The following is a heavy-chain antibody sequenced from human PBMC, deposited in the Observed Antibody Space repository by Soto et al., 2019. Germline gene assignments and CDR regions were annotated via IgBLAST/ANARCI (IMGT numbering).Heavy chain of an antibody. CDR3: ARATSFSGHHGY. Sequence: QLQLQESGPGLVKPSQTLSLACPVSGGSFSSGGYYWSWIRQLPGQGLEWIGYIYYSGSTYYSQSLKSRFTISLDTSKNQFSLKLSSVTAADTAVYYCARATSFSGHHGYWGQGTLVTVSS. D-gene: IGHD2-8*02. J-gene: IGHJ4*02. V-gene: IGHV4-31*03. CDR2: IYYSGST. CDR1: GGSFSSGGYY.